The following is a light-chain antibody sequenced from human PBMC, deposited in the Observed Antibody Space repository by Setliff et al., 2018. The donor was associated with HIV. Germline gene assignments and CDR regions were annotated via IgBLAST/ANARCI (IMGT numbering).Light chain of an antibody. V-gene: IGLV2-23*02. CDR1: SSDIGSFNL. CDR2: EVS. CDR3: CSYAGSSNYV. Sequence: QSVLAQPASVSGSPGQSITISCTGSSSDIGSFNLVSWYQQHPGKAPKVVIYEVSNRPSGVSNRFSGSKSGNTASLTISGLQAEDEADYYCCSYAGSSNYVFGNGTKV. J-gene: IGLJ1*01.